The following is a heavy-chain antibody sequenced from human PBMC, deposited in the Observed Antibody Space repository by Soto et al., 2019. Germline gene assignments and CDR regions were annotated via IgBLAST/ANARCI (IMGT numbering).Heavy chain of an antibody. V-gene: IGHV3-30-3*01. D-gene: IGHD1-20*01. Sequence: PGGSLRLSCEASGFTFSSYCMHWVRQAPGKGLEWVAVISYDGGNQYYADSVKGRFTISRDNSKDTLYLQMDSLRSDDTAVYLCYRGRISQTSYIDHWGQGTLVTVSS. CDR1: GFTFSSYC. CDR3: YRGRISQTSYIDH. CDR2: ISYDGGNQ. J-gene: IGHJ4*02.